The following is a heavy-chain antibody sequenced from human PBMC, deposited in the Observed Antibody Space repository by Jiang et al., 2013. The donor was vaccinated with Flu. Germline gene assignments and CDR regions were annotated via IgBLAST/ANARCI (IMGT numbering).Heavy chain of an antibody. CDR1: GGSISSSSYY. J-gene: IGHJ3*02. CDR3: ARAAIPSSSWYGTDAFDI. V-gene: IGHV4-39*01. Sequence: LLKPSETLSLTCTVSGGSISSSSYYWGWIRQPPGKGLEWIGSIYYSGSTYYNPSLKSRVTISVDTSKNQFSLKLSSVTAADTAVYYCARAAIPSSSWYGTDAFDIWGQGTMVTVSS. D-gene: IGHD6-13*01. CDR2: IYYSGST.